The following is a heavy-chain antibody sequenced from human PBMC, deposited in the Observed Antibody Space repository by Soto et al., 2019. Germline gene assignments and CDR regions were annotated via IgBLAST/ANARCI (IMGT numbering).Heavy chain of an antibody. CDR2: INHNTNT. D-gene: IGHD3-10*01. Sequence: SETLSLTCAVYGGSFSDTYWNWFRQPPGKGLEWIGEINHNTNTIYNPSLTSRVTISVDTSKNHFSLKLTSVTAADTAVYYCARADMVRGVSVDYWGQGTLVTVS. J-gene: IGHJ4*02. CDR1: GGSFSDTY. V-gene: IGHV4-34*01. CDR3: ARADMVRGVSVDY.